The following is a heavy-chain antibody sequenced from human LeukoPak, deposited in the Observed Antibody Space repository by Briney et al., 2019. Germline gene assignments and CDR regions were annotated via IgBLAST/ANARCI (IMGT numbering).Heavy chain of an antibody. D-gene: IGHD4-11*01. CDR3: ISHNNFRSYS. J-gene: IGHJ4*02. V-gene: IGHV3-9*01. CDR1: GFTIHDHA. Sequence: GGSLRLSCVGSGFTIHDHAMHWVRQAPGKGLEWVSGIDWNSGRIGYADSVKGRFTISRDNAKNTLYLLMNSLRVEDTAVYYCISHNNFRSYSWGQGTLVTVSS. CDR2: IDWNSGRI.